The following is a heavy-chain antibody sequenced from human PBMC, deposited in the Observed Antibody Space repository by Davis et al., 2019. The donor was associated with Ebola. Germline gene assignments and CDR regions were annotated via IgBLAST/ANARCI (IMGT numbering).Heavy chain of an antibody. J-gene: IGHJ2*01. D-gene: IGHD3-22*01. CDR2: GYYGGRT. Sequence: SETLPLTCTVSGGSIRNHYWSWIRQSPGKGLEWIGYGYYGGRTDYNPSLKSRALISVDTSKNHFSLSLSSVTAADTAIYYCARSVFYDSTGYFVHWYYNLWGRGTLVTVSS. CDR1: GGSIRNHY. V-gene: IGHV4-59*11. CDR3: ARSVFYDSTGYFVHWYYNL.